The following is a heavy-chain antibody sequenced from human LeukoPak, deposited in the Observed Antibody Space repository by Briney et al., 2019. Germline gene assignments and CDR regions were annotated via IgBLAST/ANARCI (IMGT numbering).Heavy chain of an antibody. CDR3: ARVALYDFWSGYYTGLYYFDY. Sequence: ASVKVSCKASGYTFTGYYMHWVRQAPGQGLEWMGWINPNSGGTNYAQKFQGRVTMTRNTSISTAYMELSSLRSEDTAVYYCARVALYDFWSGYYTGLYYFDYWGQGTLVTVSS. CDR1: GYTFTGYY. V-gene: IGHV1-2*02. J-gene: IGHJ4*02. CDR2: INPNSGGT. D-gene: IGHD3-3*01.